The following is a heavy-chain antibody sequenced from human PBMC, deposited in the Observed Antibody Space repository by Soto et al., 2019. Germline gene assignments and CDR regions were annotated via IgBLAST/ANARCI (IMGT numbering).Heavy chain of an antibody. Sequence: GGSLRLSCAASGFTFSSYAMSWVRQAPGKGLEWVSAISGSGGSTYYADSVKGRFTISRDNSKNTLYLQMNSLRAEDTAGYYCAKDQTKGRVGYMDVWGQGTTVTVSS. CDR1: GFTFSSYA. CDR2: ISGSGGST. V-gene: IGHV3-23*01. CDR3: AKDQTKGRVGYMDV. D-gene: IGHD3-10*01. J-gene: IGHJ6*02.